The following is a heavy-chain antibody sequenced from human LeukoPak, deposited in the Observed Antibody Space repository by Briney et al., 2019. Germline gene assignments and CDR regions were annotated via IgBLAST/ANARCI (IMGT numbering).Heavy chain of an antibody. V-gene: IGHV4-59*01. J-gene: IGHJ4*02. D-gene: IGHD3-22*01. CDR3: ARGRNYYDSSGYYRWYFDY. CDR2: IYYSGST. CDR1: DGSISSYY. Sequence: SETLSLTCTVSDGSISSYYWSWIRQPPGKGLEWIGYIYYSGSTNYNPSLKSRVTISVDTSKNQFSLKLSSVTAADTAVYYCARGRNYYDSSGYYRWYFDYWGQGTVVTVSS.